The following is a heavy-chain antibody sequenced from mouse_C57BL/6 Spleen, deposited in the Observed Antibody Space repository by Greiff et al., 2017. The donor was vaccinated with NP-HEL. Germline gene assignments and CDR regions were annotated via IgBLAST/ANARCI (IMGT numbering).Heavy chain of an antibody. CDR3: ARDEAYSKKAGTFAY. D-gene: IGHD2-5*01. V-gene: IGHV1-78*01. J-gene: IGHJ3*01. Sequence: QVQLQQSAAELVKPGASVKISCKVSGYTFTDHTIHWMKQRPEQGLEWIGYIYPRDGSTKYNEKFNGKATLTADKSSSTAYMQLNSLTSEDSAVYCCARDEAYSKKAGTFAYWGQGTLVTVSA. CDR2: IYPRDGST. CDR1: GYTFTDHT.